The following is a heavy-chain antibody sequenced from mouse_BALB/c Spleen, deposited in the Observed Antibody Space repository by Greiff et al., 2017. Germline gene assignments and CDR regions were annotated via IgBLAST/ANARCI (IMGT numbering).Heavy chain of an antibody. CDR2: IWAGGST. CDR1: GFSLTSYG. D-gene: IGHD1-1*01. Sequence: VQLQQSGPGLVAPSQSLSITCTVSGFSLTSYGVHWVRQPPGKGLEWLGVIWAGGSTNYNSALMSRLSISKDNSKSQVFLKMNSLQTDDTAMYYCARGNYYGSYAMDYWGQGTSVTVSS. V-gene: IGHV2-9*02. CDR3: ARGNYYGSYAMDY. J-gene: IGHJ4*01.